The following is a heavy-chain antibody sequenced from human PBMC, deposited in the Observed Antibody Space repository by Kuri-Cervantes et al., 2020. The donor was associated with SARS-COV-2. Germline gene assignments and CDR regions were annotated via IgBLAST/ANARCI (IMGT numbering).Heavy chain of an antibody. Sequence: GGSLRLSCAASGLTFSSYSMNWVRQAPGKGLEWVSYISSSSSTIYYADSVKGRFTISRDNSKNTLYLQMNSLRAEDTAVYYCAKTGHYCSSTSCYDYYYYMDVWGKGATVTVSS. CDR2: ISSSSSTI. CDR3: AKTGHYCSSTSCYDYYYYMDV. V-gene: IGHV3-48*01. CDR1: GLTFSSYS. D-gene: IGHD2-2*01. J-gene: IGHJ6*03.